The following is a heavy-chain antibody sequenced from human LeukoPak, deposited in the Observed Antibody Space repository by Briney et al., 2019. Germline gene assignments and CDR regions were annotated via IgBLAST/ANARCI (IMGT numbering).Heavy chain of an antibody. J-gene: IGHJ3*02. CDR1: GGSISSSSYY. V-gene: IGHV4-39*01. Sequence: PSETLSLTCTVSGGSISSSSYYWGWIRQPPGMGLEWIGRIYYSGSTYYNPSLKSRVTISVDTSKNQFSLKLSSVTAADTAVYYCASGYYDSSGYTDVFDIWGQGTMVTVSS. CDR3: ASGYYDSSGYTDVFDI. CDR2: IYYSGST. D-gene: IGHD3-22*01.